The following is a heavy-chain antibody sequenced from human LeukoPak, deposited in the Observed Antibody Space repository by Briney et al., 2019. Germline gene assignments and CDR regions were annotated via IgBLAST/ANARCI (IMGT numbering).Heavy chain of an antibody. CDR3: AREYSSSSNPPFDY. CDR1: DYSISSGYY. D-gene: IGHD6-6*01. J-gene: IGHJ4*02. CDR2: MYYSGST. V-gene: IGHV4-38-2*02. Sequence: SETLSLTCTVSDYSISSGYYWGWIRQPPGKGLEWIWSMYYSGSTYYNPSLKSRVTISVDTSKNQFSLKLSPVTAADTAVYYCAREYSSSSNPPFDYWGQGTLVTVSS.